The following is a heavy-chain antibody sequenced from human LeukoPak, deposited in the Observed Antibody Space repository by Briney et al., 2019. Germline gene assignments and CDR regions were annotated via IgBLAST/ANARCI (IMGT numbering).Heavy chain of an antibody. CDR3: AVYSSGWYNTFGI. Sequence: GGSLRLSCEASGFTFDNYWMSWVRQAPGKGLEWVANIKQDGSEKYYVDSVKGRFTISRDNAKNSLFLQMNSLGAEDTAVYYCAVYSSGWYNTFGIWGQGTMVTVSS. CDR2: IKQDGSEK. CDR1: GFTFDNYW. J-gene: IGHJ3*02. V-gene: IGHV3-7*01. D-gene: IGHD6-19*01.